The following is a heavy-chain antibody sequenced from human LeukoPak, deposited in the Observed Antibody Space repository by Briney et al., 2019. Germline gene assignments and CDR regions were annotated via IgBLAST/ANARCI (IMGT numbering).Heavy chain of an antibody. CDR2: IFPADSDT. D-gene: IGHD3-3*01. CDR3: ARREYDFWSGTIKY. V-gene: IGHV5-51*01. Sequence: GESLKISCKGSGYNFATDWIGWVRQMPGKGLEWMGIIFPADSDTRYNPSFQGQVTISSDKSISTAYLQWSSLKASDTAMYYCARREYDFWSGTIKYWGQGTLVTVSS. J-gene: IGHJ4*02. CDR1: GYNFATDW.